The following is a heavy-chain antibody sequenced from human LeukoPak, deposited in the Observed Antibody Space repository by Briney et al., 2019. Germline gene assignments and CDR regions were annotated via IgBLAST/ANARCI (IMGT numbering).Heavy chain of an antibody. CDR1: GGSISTYY. V-gene: IGHV4-59*01. CDR2: IYHSGST. D-gene: IGHD5-12*01. CDR3: ARGGGYASPIGY. J-gene: IGHJ4*02. Sequence: SETLSLTCTLSGGSISTYYWSWIRQPPRKGLEGIGYIYHSGSTNYNPSLKSRVTISVDTSKNQFSLKLSSVTAADTAVYYCARGGGYASPIGYWGQGALVTVSS.